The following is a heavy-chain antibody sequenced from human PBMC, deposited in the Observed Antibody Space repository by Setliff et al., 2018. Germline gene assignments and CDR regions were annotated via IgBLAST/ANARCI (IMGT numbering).Heavy chain of an antibody. J-gene: IGHJ4*02. CDR1: GYSISSGYY. CDR2: IYHSGST. CDR3: ARHSSRPY. V-gene: IGHV4-38-2*01. Sequence: LSLTCAVSGYSISSGYYWGWIRQPPGKGLEWIGSIYHSGSTYYNPSLKSRVTISVDTSKNQFSLKLSSVTAADTAVYYCARHSSRPYWGQGTLVTVSS.